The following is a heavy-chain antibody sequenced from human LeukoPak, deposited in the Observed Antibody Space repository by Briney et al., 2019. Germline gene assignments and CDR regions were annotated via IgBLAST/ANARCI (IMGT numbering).Heavy chain of an antibody. V-gene: IGHV3-30-3*02. J-gene: IGHJ3*02. D-gene: IGHD4-23*01. Sequence: PGRSLRLSCAASGFTFSSYAMHWVRQAPGKGLEWVAVISYDGSNKYYADSVKGRFTISRDNSKSTLYLQMNGLRAEDTAVYYCAKPTSTVVTSDAFHIWGQGTMVTVSS. CDR1: GFTFSSYA. CDR3: AKPTSTVVTSDAFHI. CDR2: ISYDGSNK.